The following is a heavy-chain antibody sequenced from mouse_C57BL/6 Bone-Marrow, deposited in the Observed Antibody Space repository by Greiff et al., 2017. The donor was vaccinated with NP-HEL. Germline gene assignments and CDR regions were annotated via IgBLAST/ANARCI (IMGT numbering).Heavy chain of an antibody. CDR2: IYPGSGST. CDR1: GYTFTSYW. D-gene: IGHD3-2*02. Sequence: QVQLQQSGAELVKPGASVKMSCKASGYTFTSYWITWVKQRPGQGLEWIGDIYPGSGSTNYNEKFKSKATLTVDTSSSTAYMQLSSLTSEDSAVYYCARLGLRPGAMDYWGQGTSVTVSS. CDR3: ARLGLRPGAMDY. V-gene: IGHV1-55*01. J-gene: IGHJ4*01.